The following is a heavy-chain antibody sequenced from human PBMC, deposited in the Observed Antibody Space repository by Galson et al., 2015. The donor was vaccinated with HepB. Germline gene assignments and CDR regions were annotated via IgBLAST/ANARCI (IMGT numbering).Heavy chain of an antibody. V-gene: IGHV5-51*01. CDR1: GSSFTSYW. J-gene: IGHJ3*02. CDR3: ARPIAVAGTRGAFDI. D-gene: IGHD6-19*01. Sequence: QSGAEVKKPGESLKISCKGSGSSFTSYWIGWVRQMPGKGLEWMGIIYPGDSDTRYSPSFQSQVTISADKSISTAYLQWSSLKASDTAMYYCARPIAVAGTRGAFDIWGQGTMFTVSS. CDR2: IYPGDSDT.